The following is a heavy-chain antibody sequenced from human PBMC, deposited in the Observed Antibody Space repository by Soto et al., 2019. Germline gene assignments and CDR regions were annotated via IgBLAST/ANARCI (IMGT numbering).Heavy chain of an antibody. CDR1: GFTFDDYA. Sequence: EVQLVESGGGLVQPGRSLRLSCAASGFTFDDYAMPWVRQAPGKGLEWVSGISWNSGSIGYADSVKCRFTISRDNAKNSLYLQLNSLRAEDTALYYCAKATGYSSSWGMGYYVDYWGQGTLVTVSS. CDR3: AKATGYSSSWGMGYYVDY. CDR2: ISWNSGSI. J-gene: IGHJ4*02. D-gene: IGHD6-13*01. V-gene: IGHV3-9*01.